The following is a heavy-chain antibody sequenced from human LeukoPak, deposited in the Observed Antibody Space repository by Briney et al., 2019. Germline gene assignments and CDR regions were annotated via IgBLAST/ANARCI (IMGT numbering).Heavy chain of an antibody. CDR2: ISGSGGST. J-gene: IGHJ4*02. D-gene: IGHD6-19*01. V-gene: IGHV3-23*01. CDR1: GFPFSSYA. CDR3: AAGYSSGWQDY. Sequence: PGGSLRLSCAASGFPFSSYAMSWVRQAPGKGLEWVSAISGSGGSTYYADSVRGRFTISRDNSRNTLYLQMNSLRAEDTAVYYCAAGYSSGWQDYWGQGTLVTVSS.